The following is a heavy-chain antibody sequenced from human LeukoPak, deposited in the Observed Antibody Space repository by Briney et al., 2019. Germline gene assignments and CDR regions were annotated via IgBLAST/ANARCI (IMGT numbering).Heavy chain of an antibody. Sequence: SETLSLTCAVYGGSFSDYYWSWLRQPPGKGLEWIWEINHSGSTNYNPALKSRVTISVDTSKNQFSLKLSSVTAADTAVYYCARGSSLGAAPRGMDVWGQGTTVTVSS. CDR3: ARGSSLGAAPRGMDV. CDR2: INHSGST. D-gene: IGHD7-27*01. CDR1: GGSFSDYY. J-gene: IGHJ6*02. V-gene: IGHV4-34*01.